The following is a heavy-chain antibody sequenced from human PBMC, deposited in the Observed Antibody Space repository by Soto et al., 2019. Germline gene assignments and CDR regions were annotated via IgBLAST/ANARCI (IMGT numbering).Heavy chain of an antibody. V-gene: IGHV4-59*01. J-gene: IGHJ3*02. Sequence: PSETLSLTCTVSGGSISSYYWSWIRQPPGKGLEWIGYIYYSGSTNYNPSLKSRVTISVDTSKNQFSLKLSSVTAAATAVYYCARERGFSYGCSWPTGYDAFDIWGQGTMVTVSS. D-gene: IGHD5-18*01. CDR3: ARERGFSYGCSWPTGYDAFDI. CDR1: GGSISSYY. CDR2: IYYSGST.